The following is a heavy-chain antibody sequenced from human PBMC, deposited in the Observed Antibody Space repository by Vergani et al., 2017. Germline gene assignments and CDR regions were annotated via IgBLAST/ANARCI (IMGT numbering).Heavy chain of an antibody. V-gene: IGHV4-61*02. Sequence: QVQLQESGPGLVKPSQTLSLTCTVPGGSISSGYYYWSWIRQPAGKGLEYIGRIYTTGSTNYSPSLKSRVTMSVDTSKNQFSLQLSSVTAADTAVYYCARELGGTFDYWGQGTLVTVSS. CDR3: ARELGGTFDY. J-gene: IGHJ4*02. CDR1: GGSISSGYYY. CDR2: IYTTGST. D-gene: IGHD1-26*01.